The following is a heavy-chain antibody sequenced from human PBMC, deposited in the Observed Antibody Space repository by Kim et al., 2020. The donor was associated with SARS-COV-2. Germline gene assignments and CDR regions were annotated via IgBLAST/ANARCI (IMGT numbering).Heavy chain of an antibody. CDR3: ARGSDDGSGSSD. V-gene: IGHV1-69*05. D-gene: IGHD3-10*01. J-gene: IGHJ4*02. CDR2: IIPIFGTA. Sequence: SVKVSCKASGCTFSSYSISWVRQAPGQGLEWMGWIIPIFGTANYAQKFQGRVTITTDASTSTAYMELSSLRSDDTAVYYCARGSDDGSGSSDWGQGTLVTVSS. CDR1: GCTFSSYS.